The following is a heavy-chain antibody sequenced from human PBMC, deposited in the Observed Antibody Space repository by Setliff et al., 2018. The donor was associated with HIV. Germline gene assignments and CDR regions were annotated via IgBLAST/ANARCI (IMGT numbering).Heavy chain of an antibody. CDR3: ARGVRAYSTSPRGFDI. CDR2: ISGSGGST. V-gene: IGHV3-23*01. CDR1: GFTFSSYA. D-gene: IGHD2-15*01. Sequence: PGGSLRLSCAASGFTFSSYAMSWVRQAPGKGLEWVSAISGSGGSTYYADSVKGRFTISRDNSKNTLYVQMNSLRVEDTAVYYCARGVRAYSTSPRGFDIWGQGTMVTVSS. J-gene: IGHJ3*02.